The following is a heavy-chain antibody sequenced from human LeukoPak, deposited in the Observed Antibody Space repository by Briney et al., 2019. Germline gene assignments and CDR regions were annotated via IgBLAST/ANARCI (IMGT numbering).Heavy chain of an antibody. J-gene: IGHJ4*02. D-gene: IGHD6-13*01. CDR2: ISYDGNNK. CDR1: RFTFSTYA. Sequence: HPGGSLRLSCAASRFTFSTYAMNWVRQAPGKGLEWVAVISYDGNNKYYADSVKGRFTISRDNSKNTLYVQMNSLRAEDTAVYYCARGGSSSTWYYYFDYWGQGTLVTVYS. CDR3: ARGGSSSTWYYYFDY. V-gene: IGHV3-30-3*01.